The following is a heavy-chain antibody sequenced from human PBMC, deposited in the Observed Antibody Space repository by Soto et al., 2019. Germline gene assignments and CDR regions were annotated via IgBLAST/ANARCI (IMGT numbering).Heavy chain of an antibody. CDR2: ISWNSGSI. CDR3: AKDMGEADYYYMDV. V-gene: IGHV3-9*01. Sequence: VQLVESGGGLVQPGRSLRLSCAASGFTFDDYAMHWVRQAPGKGLEWVSGISWNSGSIGYADSVKGRFTISRDNAKNSLYLQMNSLRAEDTALYYCAKDMGEADYYYMDVWGKGTTVTVSS. J-gene: IGHJ6*03. D-gene: IGHD3-16*01. CDR1: GFTFDDYA.